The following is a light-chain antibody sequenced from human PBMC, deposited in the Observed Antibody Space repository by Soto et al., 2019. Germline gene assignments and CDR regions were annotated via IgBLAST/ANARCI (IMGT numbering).Light chain of an antibody. V-gene: IGLV2-14*01. J-gene: IGLJ1*01. CDR1: SSDVGSYNY. CDR3: SSYTSTSTYV. Sequence: QSALTQPASVSGPPGQSITISCTGTSSDVGSYNYVSWYQQHPGKAPKLMIYEVSNRPSGVSHRFSGSKSGNTASLTISGLQAEDETIYYCSSYTSTSTYVFGTGTKLTVL. CDR2: EVS.